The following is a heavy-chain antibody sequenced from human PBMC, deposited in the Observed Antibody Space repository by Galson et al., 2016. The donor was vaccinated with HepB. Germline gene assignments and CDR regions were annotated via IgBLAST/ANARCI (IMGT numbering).Heavy chain of an antibody. V-gene: IGHV5-51*01. CDR2: IYPGDPDT. Sequence: QSGAEVKKPGESLKISCEGSGYSFTSYWIGWVRQMPGKGLEWMGIIYPGDPDTRYSPSFQGQVTISADKSTSTAYLQWSSLKASDTAMYFCARRRDTASSARYFDYWAQGTLVTVSS. CDR1: GYSFTSYW. D-gene: IGHD1-26*01. J-gene: IGHJ4*02. CDR3: ARRRDTASSARYFDY.